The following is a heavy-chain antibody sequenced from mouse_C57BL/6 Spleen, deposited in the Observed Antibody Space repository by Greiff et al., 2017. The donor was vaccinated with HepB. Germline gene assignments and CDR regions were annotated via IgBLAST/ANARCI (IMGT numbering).Heavy chain of an antibody. CDR2: IDPSDSYT. CDR3: ARKGEGN. CDR1: GYTFTSYW. J-gene: IGHJ3*01. V-gene: IGHV1-50*01. Sequence: QVQLQQPGAELVKPGASVKLSCKASGYTFTSYWMQWVKQRPGQGLEWIGEIDPSDSYTNYNQKFKGKATLTVDTSSSTAYMQLSSLTSEDSAVYYCARKGEGNWGQGTLVTVSA.